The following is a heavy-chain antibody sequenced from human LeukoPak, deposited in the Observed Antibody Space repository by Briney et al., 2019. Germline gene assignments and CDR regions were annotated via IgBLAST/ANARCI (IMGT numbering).Heavy chain of an antibody. D-gene: IGHD1-1*01. V-gene: IGHV3-48*03. CDR1: GFAFSSYD. CDR3: ARKLTGTTYFDC. Sequence: GGSLRLSCAASGFAFSSYDMNWVRQAPGKGLEWVSYIHSSGTTIYYADSVNGRFTISRDSAKNSVYLRMNSLRAEDTALYYCARKLTGTTYFDCWGQGTLVTVSS. CDR2: IHSSGTTI. J-gene: IGHJ4*02.